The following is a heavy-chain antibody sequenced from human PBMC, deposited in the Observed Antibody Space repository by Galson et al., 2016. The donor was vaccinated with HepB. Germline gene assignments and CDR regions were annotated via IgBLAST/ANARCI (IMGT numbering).Heavy chain of an antibody. V-gene: IGHV5-10-1*01. CDR2: IDPSDYDT. D-gene: IGHD3-9*01. Sequence: QSGAEVKKPGESLKIFCKASGYTFTTYWITWVRQVPGKGLEWVGRIDPSDYDTNYNPSFFGQVTISTDRSISTAYLQWSSLKASDSAIYYCARQGRSHFESKGNYWGPGTLVTVSS. J-gene: IGHJ4*02. CDR1: GYTFTTYW. CDR3: ARQGRSHFESKGNY.